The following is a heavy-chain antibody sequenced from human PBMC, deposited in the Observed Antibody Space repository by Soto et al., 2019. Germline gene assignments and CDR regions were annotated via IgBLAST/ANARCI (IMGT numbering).Heavy chain of an antibody. CDR1: GGTFSSYA. J-gene: IGHJ4*02. CDR2: IIPIFGTA. CDR3: ANEAVAGTGGFDY. Sequence: SVKVSCTASGGTFSSYAISWVRQAPGQGLEWMGGIIPIFGTANYAQKFQGRVTITADESTSTAYMELSSLRSEDTAVYYCANEAVAGTGGFDYWGQGTLVTVSS. D-gene: IGHD6-19*01. V-gene: IGHV1-69*01.